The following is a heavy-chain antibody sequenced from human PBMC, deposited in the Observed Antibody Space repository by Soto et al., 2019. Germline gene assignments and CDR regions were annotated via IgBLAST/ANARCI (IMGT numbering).Heavy chain of an antibody. CDR2: INPNSGGT. J-gene: IGHJ4*02. D-gene: IGHD6-19*01. V-gene: IGHV1-2*04. CDR1: GYTFTGYY. CDR3: ARSSGYSSGSDY. Sequence: ASVKVSCKASGYTFTGYYMHWVRQAPGQGLEWMGWINPNSGGTNYAQKFQGWVTMTRDTSISTAYMELGRLRSDETAVYYCARSSGYSSGSDYWGQGTLVTVSS.